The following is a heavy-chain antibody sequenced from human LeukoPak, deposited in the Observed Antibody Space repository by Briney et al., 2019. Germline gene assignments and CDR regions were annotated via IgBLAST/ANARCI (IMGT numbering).Heavy chain of an antibody. CDR1: GGTFSSYA. V-gene: IGHV1-69*05. J-gene: IGHJ4*02. CDR3: AATRPNYDSSGYLSPGVDY. CDR2: IIPIFGTA. D-gene: IGHD3-22*01. Sequence: SVKVSCKASGGTFSSYAISWVRQAPGQGLEWMGGIIPIFGTANYAQKFQGRVTITTDESTSTAYMELSSLRPEDTAVYYCAATRPNYDSSGYLSPGVDYWGQGTLVTVSS.